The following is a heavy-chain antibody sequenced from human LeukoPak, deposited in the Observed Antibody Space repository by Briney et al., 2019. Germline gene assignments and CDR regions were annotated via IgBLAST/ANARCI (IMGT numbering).Heavy chain of an antibody. CDR1: GFTFSNYA. J-gene: IGHJ4*02. CDR3: ATLSDAIAAAGTRNY. Sequence: PGGSLRLSCAASGFTFSNYAMSWVRQAPGRGLEWVSATSGSGDYTNYADSVKGRFTISRDNSKNTLYLQMNSLRAEDTAVYYCATLSDAIAAAGTRNYWGQGTLVTVSS. V-gene: IGHV3-23*01. D-gene: IGHD6-13*01. CDR2: TSGSGDYT.